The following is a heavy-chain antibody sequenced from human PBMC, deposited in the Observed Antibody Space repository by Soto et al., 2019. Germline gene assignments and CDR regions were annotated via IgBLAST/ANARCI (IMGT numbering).Heavy chain of an antibody. Sequence: KFQGRVTITRDTSASTAYMELSSLRSEDTAVYYCARSGPKALISPENDYWGQGTLVTVSS. D-gene: IGHD2-15*01. V-gene: IGHV1-3*01. J-gene: IGHJ4*02. CDR3: ARSGPKALISPENDY.